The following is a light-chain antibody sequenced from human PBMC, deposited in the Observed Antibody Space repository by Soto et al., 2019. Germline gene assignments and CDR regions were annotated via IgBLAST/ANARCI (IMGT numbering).Light chain of an antibody. Sequence: DIQMTQSPSTLSASVGDRVTITCRASQSINRWLAWYQQKPGKAPKLLIYKASTLESGVPSRFSGGGIGTEFSLSISSLQPDDFETYYSQQYSTYQYTFGKGTKVDI. CDR1: QSINRW. CDR2: KAS. V-gene: IGKV1-5*03. CDR3: QQYSTYQYT. J-gene: IGKJ2*01.